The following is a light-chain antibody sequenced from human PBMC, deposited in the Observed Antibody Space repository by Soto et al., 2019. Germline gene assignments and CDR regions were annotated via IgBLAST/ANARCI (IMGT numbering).Light chain of an antibody. J-gene: IGKJ2*01. V-gene: IGKV2-30*02. CDR2: KVS. Sequence: DVVMTQSPLSLPVTLGQPASISCRSSQSLVHSDGKTYLNWFQQRPGQSPRGVIYKVSNRDSGVPDRFSGSGSGTDFTLKISRVEAEDVGVYYCMQGTHWPPYTFGQGTKLEIK. CDR3: MQGTHWPPYT. CDR1: QSLVHSDGKTY.